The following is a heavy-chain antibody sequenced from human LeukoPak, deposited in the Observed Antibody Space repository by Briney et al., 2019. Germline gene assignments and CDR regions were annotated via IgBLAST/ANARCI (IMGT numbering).Heavy chain of an antibody. V-gene: IGHV1-69*11. CDR2: IIAILSQA. D-gene: IGHD4-17*01. CDR1: GYTFNRYY. Sequence: SVKVSCKASGYTFNRYYMHWVRQAPGHGLEWMGRIIAILSQANYAQKFRGRVSITADESTTTAYLELSRLRSEDTAVYYCATGGDYRDAFDMWGQGTMVTVSS. J-gene: IGHJ3*02. CDR3: ATGGDYRDAFDM.